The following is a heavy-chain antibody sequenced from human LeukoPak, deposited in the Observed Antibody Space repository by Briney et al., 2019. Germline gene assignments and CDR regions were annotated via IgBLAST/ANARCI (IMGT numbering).Heavy chain of an antibody. CDR2: IYTSGST. CDR1: GGSISSYY. Sequence: SETLSLTCTVSGGSISSYYWSWIRQPAGKGLEWIGRIYTSGSTNYNPSLKSRVTMSVDTSKNQFSLKLSSVTAADTAVYYCAGYSYGPTPTAEYYFDYWGQGTLVTVSS. CDR3: AGYSYGPTPTAEYYFDY. D-gene: IGHD5-18*01. V-gene: IGHV4-4*07. J-gene: IGHJ4*02.